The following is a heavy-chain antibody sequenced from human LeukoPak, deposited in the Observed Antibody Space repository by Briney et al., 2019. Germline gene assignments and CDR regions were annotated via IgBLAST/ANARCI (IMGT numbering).Heavy chain of an antibody. V-gene: IGHV1-69*05. Sequence: ASVKVSCKASGGTFSSYAISWVRQAPGQGLEWMGGIIPIFGTANYAQKFQGRVTITTDESTSTAYMELSSLRSEDTAVYYCARERGESAGHFDYWGQGTLVTVSS. CDR1: GGTFSSYA. D-gene: IGHD6-13*01. J-gene: IGHJ4*02. CDR2: IIPIFGTA. CDR3: ARERGESAGHFDY.